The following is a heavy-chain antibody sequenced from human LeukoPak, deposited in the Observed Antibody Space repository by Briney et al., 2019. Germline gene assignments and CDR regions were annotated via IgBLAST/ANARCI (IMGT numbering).Heavy chain of an antibody. D-gene: IGHD4-17*01. V-gene: IGHV4-39*07. J-gene: IGHJ4*02. CDR1: GGSISSSSYY. CDR3: ASHGDYGDLGY. Sequence: SETLSLTCTVSGGSISSSSYYWGWIRQPPGKGLEWIGSIYYSGSTYYNPSLKSRVTISVDTSKNQFSLKLSSVTAADTAVYYCASHGDYGDLGYWGQGTLVTVSS. CDR2: IYYSGST.